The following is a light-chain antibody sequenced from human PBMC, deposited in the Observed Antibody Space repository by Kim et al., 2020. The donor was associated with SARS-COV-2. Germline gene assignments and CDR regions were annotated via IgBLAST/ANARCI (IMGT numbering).Light chain of an antibody. V-gene: IGLV2-14*03. CDR3: TSYRSSGYV. J-gene: IGLJ1*01. Sequence: QSALTQPASVSGSPGQSITISCTGTSSDVGGYNDVSWYQQYPGRAPKLMIYDVFKRPSGVSNRFSGSKSGNTASLTISGLQAEDEADYYCTSYRSSGYVFGTGTKVTVL. CDR2: DVF. CDR1: SSDVGGYND.